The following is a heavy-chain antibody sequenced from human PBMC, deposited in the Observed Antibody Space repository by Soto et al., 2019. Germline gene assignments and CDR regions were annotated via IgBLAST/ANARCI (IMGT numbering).Heavy chain of an antibody. Sequence: QVTLKESGPVLVKPTETLTLTCTVSGFSLSNARMGVSWIRRPPGKALEWLAHIFSNDEKSYSTSLKSRLTISSDXXKIQVVLTMTNMDPVDTATYYCARTRSYGGNPFDYWGQGTLVTVSS. CDR1: GFSLSNARMG. V-gene: IGHV2-26*01. D-gene: IGHD2-15*01. J-gene: IGHJ4*02. CDR3: ARTRSYGGNPFDY. CDR2: IFSNDEK.